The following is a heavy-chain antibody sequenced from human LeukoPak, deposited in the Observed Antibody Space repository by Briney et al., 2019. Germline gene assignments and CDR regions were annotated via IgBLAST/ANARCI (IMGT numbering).Heavy chain of an antibody. CDR3: AKSYYDFWSGYYQTFDY. D-gene: IGHD3-3*01. J-gene: IGHJ4*02. Sequence: GGSLRLSCAASGFIFSTYDMHRVRQDPGKGLEEVAVISYDRSNKYYADSVKGRFTISRDNSKNTLYLQMNSLRAEDTAVYYCAKSYYDFWSGYYQTFDYWGQGTLVTVSS. V-gene: IGHV3-30*18. CDR1: GFIFSTYD. CDR2: ISYDRSNK.